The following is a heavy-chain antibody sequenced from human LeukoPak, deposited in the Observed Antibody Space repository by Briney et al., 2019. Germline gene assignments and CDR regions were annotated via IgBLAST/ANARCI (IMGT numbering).Heavy chain of an antibody. J-gene: IGHJ6*02. D-gene: IGHD2-21*02. Sequence: GGSLRLSCAASGFTFSNYWIHWVRQAPGKGLVWVSRIDNAGSITTYADSVKGRFTISRDNAENTLYLQMNSLRVEDTAVYYCARERVVVTAIEDCYYGMDVWGQGTTVTVSS. CDR1: GFTFSNYW. CDR3: ARERVVVTAIEDCYYGMDV. V-gene: IGHV3-74*03. CDR2: IDNAGSIT.